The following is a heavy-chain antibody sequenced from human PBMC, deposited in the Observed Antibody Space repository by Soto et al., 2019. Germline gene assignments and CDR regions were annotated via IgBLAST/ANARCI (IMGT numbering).Heavy chain of an antibody. J-gene: IGHJ4*02. V-gene: IGHV4-39*01. CDR1: GGSVTNSSYY. D-gene: IGHD4-17*01. Sequence: KTSSTLSLTCTVSGGSVTNSSYYWGWIRQSPGKGLEWIGSVYYRGRSYSKSSVKSRVTISVDTSKNRFSLSLNSVTASDTAVYFCVSQRTTVPTQAYFDYWGPGALVTVSS. CDR2: VYYRGRS. CDR3: VSQRTTVPTQAYFDY.